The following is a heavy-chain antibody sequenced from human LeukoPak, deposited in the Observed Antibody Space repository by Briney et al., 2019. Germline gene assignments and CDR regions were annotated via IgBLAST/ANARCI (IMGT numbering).Heavy chain of an antibody. CDR1: GFTFSSYG. CDR3: ARHQGGRYAYFQH. Sequence: PGGSLRLSCAASGFTFSSYGMHWVRQAPGKGLEWVAVIWYDGSNKYYADSVKGRFTISRDNSKNTLYLQMNSLRAEDTAVYYCARHQGGRYAYFQHWGQGTLVTVSS. D-gene: IGHD6-19*01. V-gene: IGHV3-33*01. CDR2: IWYDGSNK. J-gene: IGHJ1*01.